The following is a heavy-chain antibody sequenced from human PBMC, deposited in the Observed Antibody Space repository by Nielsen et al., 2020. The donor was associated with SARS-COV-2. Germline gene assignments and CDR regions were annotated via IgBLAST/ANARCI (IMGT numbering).Heavy chain of an antibody. J-gene: IGHJ5*02. CDR3: ARKTDQGGYDWFDP. D-gene: IGHD5-12*01. CDR2: INPTGGST. CDR1: GYTFTTHY. Sequence: ASVKVSCKASGYTFTTHYIHWLRQAPGQGLEWVGIINPTGGSTSYAQKFQGRVSMTRDTSTSTVYMELSSLKSEDTALYYCARKTDQGGYDWFDPWGQGTLVTVSS. V-gene: IGHV1-46*01.